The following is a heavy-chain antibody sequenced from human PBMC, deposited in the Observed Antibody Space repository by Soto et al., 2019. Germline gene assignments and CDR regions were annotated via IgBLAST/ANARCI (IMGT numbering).Heavy chain of an antibody. D-gene: IGHD2-2*01. V-gene: IGHV1-2*04. CDR2: INPNSGGT. CDR1: GYTFTGYY. CDR3: ARGRGIVPAAMYYYYYYMDV. Sequence: ASVKVSCKASGYTFTGYYMHWVRQAPGQGLEWMGWINPNSGGTNYAQKFQGWVTMTRDTSISTAYMELSRLRSDDTAVYYCARGRGIVPAAMYYYYYYMDVWGKGTTVTVSS. J-gene: IGHJ6*03.